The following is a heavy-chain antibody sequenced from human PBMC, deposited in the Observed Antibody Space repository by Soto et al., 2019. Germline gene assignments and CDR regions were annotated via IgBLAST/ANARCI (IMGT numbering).Heavy chain of an antibody. V-gene: IGHV1-69*12. CDR3: ARGAVAAVIYYYYGMDV. CDR1: GGTFSSYA. Sequence: QVQLVQSGAAVKKPGSSVKVSCKASGGTFSSYAISWVRQAPGQGLEWMGGIIPIFGTANYAQKFQGRVTITADESTSTAYMELSSLRSEDTAVYYCARGAVAAVIYYYYGMDVWCQGTTVTVSS. J-gene: IGHJ6*02. CDR2: IIPIFGTA. D-gene: IGHD6-19*01.